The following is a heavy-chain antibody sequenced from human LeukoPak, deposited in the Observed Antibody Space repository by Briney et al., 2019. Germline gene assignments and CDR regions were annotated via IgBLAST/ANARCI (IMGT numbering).Heavy chain of an antibody. Sequence: PGGSLRLSCAASGFTFSSYAMSWVRQAPGKGLEWVSTITGSGGSTYYVDSVKGRFTISRDTSKNTLYPQMNSLRAEDTAVYYCAKGYSRYLPIDCWGQGALVTVSS. D-gene: IGHD6-13*01. CDR1: GFTFSSYA. J-gene: IGHJ4*02. CDR3: AKGYSRYLPIDC. CDR2: ITGSGGST. V-gene: IGHV3-23*01.